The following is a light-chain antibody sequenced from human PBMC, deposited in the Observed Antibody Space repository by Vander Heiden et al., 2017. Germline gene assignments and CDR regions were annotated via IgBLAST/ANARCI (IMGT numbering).Light chain of an antibody. CDR3: QSADSSGTYPWW. J-gene: IGLJ3*02. CDR1: AVPKQY. V-gene: IGLV3-25*03. CDR2: KDS. Sequence: SYELTPPPPVSVSPGPTARITCSGDAVPKQYAYWYQQKPGQAPVLVIYKDSERPSGIPERFSGSSSGTTVTLTISGVQAEDEADYYCQSADSSGTYPWWFGGGTKLTVL.